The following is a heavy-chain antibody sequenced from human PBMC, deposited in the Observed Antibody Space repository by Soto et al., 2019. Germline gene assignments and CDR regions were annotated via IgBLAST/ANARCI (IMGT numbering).Heavy chain of an antibody. CDR2: IYYSGST. J-gene: IGHJ4*02. Sequence: QVQLQESGPGLVKPSQTLSLTCTVSGGSISSGGYYWSWIRQHPGKGLEWIGYIYYSGSTYYNQYLKSRVTISVDTSKNQFSLKLSSVTAADTAVYYCASIVSSAHGEFSDWGQGTLVTVSS. CDR3: ASIVSSAHGEFSD. V-gene: IGHV4-31*03. CDR1: GGSISSGGYY. D-gene: IGHD3-10*01.